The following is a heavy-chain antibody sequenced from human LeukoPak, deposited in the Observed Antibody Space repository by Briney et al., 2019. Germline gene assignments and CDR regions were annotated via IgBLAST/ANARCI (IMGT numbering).Heavy chain of an antibody. V-gene: IGHV3-30*02. J-gene: IGHJ4*02. Sequence: GGSLRLSCAASGFTFSSYGMHWVRQAPGKGLEWVAFIRYDGSNKYYADSVKGRFTISRDNSKNTLYLQLNSLRAEDTAVYYCAKLTPAAPDYWGQGTLVTVSS. CDR1: GFTFSSYG. CDR2: IRYDGSNK. D-gene: IGHD2-2*01. CDR3: AKLTPAAPDY.